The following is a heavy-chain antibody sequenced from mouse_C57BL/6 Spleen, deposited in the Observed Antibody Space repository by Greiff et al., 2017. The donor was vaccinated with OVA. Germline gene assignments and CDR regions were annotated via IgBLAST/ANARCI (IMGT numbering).Heavy chain of an antibody. V-gene: IGHV1-64*01. CDR3: ARGSSPYYYAMDY. Sequence: VQLQQPGAELVKPGASVKLSCKASGYTFTSYWMHWVKQRPGQGLEWIGMIHPNSCSTNYNEKFKSKATLTVDKSSSTAYMQLSSLTSEDSAVYYFARGSSPYYYAMDYWGQGTSVTVSS. CDR2: IHPNSCST. J-gene: IGHJ4*01. CDR1: GYTFTSYW. D-gene: IGHD1-1*01.